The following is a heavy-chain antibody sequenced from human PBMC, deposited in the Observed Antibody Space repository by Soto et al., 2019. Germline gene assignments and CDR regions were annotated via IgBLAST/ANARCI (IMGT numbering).Heavy chain of an antibody. CDR2: VNPSGGHT. Sequence: QVQLVQSGAEVKKPGASVKVSCKASGDTFTDYYIHWVRQAPGQGLEWMGTVNPSGGHTTYAQHCLGRITKTRDTSTSTLYMERTSLTSEDTAVYYCARGGHVVVVTAAVDYWGQGTLVTVSS. D-gene: IGHD2-21*02. CDR3: ARGGHVVVVTAAVDY. J-gene: IGHJ4*02. V-gene: IGHV1-46*01. CDR1: GDTFTDYY.